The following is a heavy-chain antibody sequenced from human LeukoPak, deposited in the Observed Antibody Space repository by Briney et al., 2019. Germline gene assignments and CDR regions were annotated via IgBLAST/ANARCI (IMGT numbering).Heavy chain of an antibody. CDR2: IYHSGST. Sequence: PSETLSLTCTVSGGSISSGGYYWSWIRQPPGKGLEWIGYIYHSGSTYYNPSLKSRVTISVDTSKNQFSLKLSSVTAADTAVYYCARGIFGVVIRDNWFDPWGQGTLVTVSS. D-gene: IGHD3-3*01. J-gene: IGHJ5*02. CDR1: GGSISSGGYY. CDR3: ARGIFGVVIRDNWFDP. V-gene: IGHV4-30-2*01.